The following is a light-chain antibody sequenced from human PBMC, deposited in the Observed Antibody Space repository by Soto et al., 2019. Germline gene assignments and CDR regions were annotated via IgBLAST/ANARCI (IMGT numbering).Light chain of an antibody. J-gene: IGKJ1*01. Sequence: EIVITQYPATLSVSPGERATLSVSASQSVSSNLAWYQQKPGQAPRLLIYGASTRATGIPARFSGSGSGTEFTLTISSLQSEDFAVYYCQQYNNWPPRTFGQGTKVDIK. CDR3: QQYNNWPPRT. CDR2: GAS. CDR1: QSVSSN. V-gene: IGKV3-15*01.